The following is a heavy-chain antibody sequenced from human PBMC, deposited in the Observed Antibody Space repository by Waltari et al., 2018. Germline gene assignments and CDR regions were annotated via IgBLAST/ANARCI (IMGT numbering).Heavy chain of an antibody. V-gene: IGHV3-30*01. Sequence: QVQLVESGGGGVQPGRPLRLTWAASGFTFSSSAMHWDRQAPGKGLEWVAVISYDGSNKYYADSVKGRFTISRDNSKNTLYLQMNSLRAEDTAVYYCARENKMTYYFDYWGQGTLVTVSS. CDR3: ARENKMTYYFDY. CDR1: GFTFSSSA. J-gene: IGHJ4*02. CDR2: ISYDGSNK.